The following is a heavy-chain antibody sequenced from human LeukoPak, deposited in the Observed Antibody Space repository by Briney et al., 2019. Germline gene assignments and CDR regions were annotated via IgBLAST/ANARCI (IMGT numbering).Heavy chain of an antibody. CDR2: ISSNGGST. CDR1: GFTFSSYA. V-gene: IGHV3-64*01. D-gene: IGHD1-26*01. CDR3: ARDGRGSYPIYYFDY. J-gene: IGHJ4*02. Sequence: GGSLRLSCAASGFTFSSYAMHWVRQAPGKGLEYVSAISSNGGSTYYANSVKGRFTISRDNSKNTLYLQMGSLRAEDMAVYYCARDGRGSYPIYYFDYWGQGTLDTVSS.